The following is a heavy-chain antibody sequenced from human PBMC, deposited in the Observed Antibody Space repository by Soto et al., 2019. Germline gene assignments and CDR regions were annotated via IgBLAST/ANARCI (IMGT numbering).Heavy chain of an antibody. CDR3: ARDPRYSYGLNDAFDI. V-gene: IGHV1-18*01. CDR2: ISAYNGNT. D-gene: IGHD5-18*01. CDR1: GYTFTSYG. J-gene: IGHJ3*02. Sequence: QVQLVQSGAEVKKPGASVKVSCKASGYTFTSYGISWVRQAPGQGLEWMGWISAYNGNTNYAHKLQGRVTMTTDTXTXXAYMELRSLRSDDTAVYYCARDPRYSYGLNDAFDIWGQGTMVTVSS.